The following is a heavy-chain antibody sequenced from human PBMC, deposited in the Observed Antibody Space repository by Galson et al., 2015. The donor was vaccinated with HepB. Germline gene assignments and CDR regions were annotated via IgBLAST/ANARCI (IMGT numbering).Heavy chain of an antibody. CDR3: ARERITGFNTLQAFDI. V-gene: IGHV6-1*01. Sequence: VSSNSAAWNWIRQSPSRGLEWLGRTYYRSKWYNDYAVSVKSRITINPDTSKKQFSLKLSSVTAADTAVYYCARERITGFNTLQAFDIWGQGTMVTVSS. CDR1: VSSNSAA. CDR2: TYYRSKWYN. J-gene: IGHJ3*02. D-gene: IGHD1-20*01.